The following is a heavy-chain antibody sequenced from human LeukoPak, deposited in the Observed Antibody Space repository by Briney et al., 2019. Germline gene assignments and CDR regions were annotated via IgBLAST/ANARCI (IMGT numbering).Heavy chain of an antibody. J-gene: IGHJ3*02. CDR3: AKSLWDTAMNFDI. D-gene: IGHD5-18*01. CDR1: GFTFSSYA. Sequence: QAGGSLRLSCAASGFTFSSYAMSGVRQAPGKGLEWVSAISGRGGSTYYADSVKGRFTISRDNSQNTLYLQMNSLRAEDTAVYYCAKSLWDTAMNFDIWGQGTMVTVSS. V-gene: IGHV3-23*01. CDR2: ISGRGGST.